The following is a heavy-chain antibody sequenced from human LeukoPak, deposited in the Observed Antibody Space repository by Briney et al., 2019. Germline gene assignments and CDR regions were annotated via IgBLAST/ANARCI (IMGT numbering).Heavy chain of an antibody. J-gene: IGHJ3*02. CDR1: GFTFSSYA. V-gene: IGHV3-30*04. CDR2: ISYDGSNK. Sequence: PGRSLRLSCAASGFTFSSYAMHWVRQAPGKGLEWVAVISYDGSNKYYADSVKGRFTISRDNSKNTLYLQMNSLRAEDTAVNYCARAANAFDIWGQGTMVTVSS. CDR3: ARAANAFDI.